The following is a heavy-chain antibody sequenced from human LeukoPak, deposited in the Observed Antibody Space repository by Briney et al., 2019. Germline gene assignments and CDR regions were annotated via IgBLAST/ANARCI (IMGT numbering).Heavy chain of an antibody. J-gene: IGHJ4*02. CDR1: GFTFSSYS. CDR2: ISSSSSYI. D-gene: IGHD1-7*01. V-gene: IGHV3-21*01. Sequence: GGSLRLSCAASGFTFSSYSMNWARQAPGEGLEWVSSISSSSSYIYYADSVKGRFTISRDNAKNSLYLQMNSLRAEDTAVYYCACITGTTETYWGQGTLVTVSS. CDR3: ACITGTTETY.